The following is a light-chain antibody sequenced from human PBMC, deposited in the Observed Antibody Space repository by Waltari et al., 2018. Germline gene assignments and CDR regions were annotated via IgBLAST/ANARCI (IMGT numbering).Light chain of an antibody. CDR3: SSYGGNNNIL. CDR1: SSDVGGFNY. Sequence: QSALTQPPSASGSPGQSVTIPCTGTSSDVGGFNYVSWYQQHPGKAPKLIIFEVTKRPSGVPDRFSGSKSGNTASLTVSGLQSEDEADYYCSSYGGNNNILFGGGTKLSVL. V-gene: IGLV2-8*01. J-gene: IGLJ2*01. CDR2: EVT.